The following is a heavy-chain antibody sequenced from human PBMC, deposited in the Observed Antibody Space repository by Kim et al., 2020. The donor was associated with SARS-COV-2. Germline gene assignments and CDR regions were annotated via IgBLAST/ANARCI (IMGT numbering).Heavy chain of an antibody. CDR2: ISGSGGST. D-gene: IGHD3-10*01. CDR3: AKGTNYYASGSYPDY. V-gene: IGHV3-23*01. J-gene: IGHJ4*02. CDR1: GIIFSSYA. Sequence: GGSLRLSCAASGIIFSSYAMSWVRQAPGKGLEWVSTISGSGGSTYYVDSVKGRFTISRDNSKNTLYLQMNGLRAEDTALYHCAKGTNYYASGSYPDYWGQGTQVTVSS.